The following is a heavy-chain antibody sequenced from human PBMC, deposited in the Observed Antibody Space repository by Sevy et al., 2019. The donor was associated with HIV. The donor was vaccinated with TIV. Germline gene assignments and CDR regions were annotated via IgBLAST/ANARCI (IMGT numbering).Heavy chain of an antibody. CDR1: GFTFSSYA. Sequence: GGSLRLSCAASGFTFSSYAMHWVRQAPGKGLEWVAVISYDGSNKYYADSVKGRFTISRDNSKNTLYLQMNSLRAEDTAVYYCARDDFWSGYYIWGAFDIWGQGTMVTVS. V-gene: IGHV3-30*04. J-gene: IGHJ3*02. CDR3: ARDDFWSGYYIWGAFDI. D-gene: IGHD3-3*01. CDR2: ISYDGSNK.